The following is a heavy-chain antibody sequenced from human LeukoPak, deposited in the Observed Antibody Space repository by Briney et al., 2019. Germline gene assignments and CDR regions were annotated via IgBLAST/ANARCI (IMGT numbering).Heavy chain of an antibody. Sequence: PSETLSLTCTVSGGSISSYYWSWIRQPAGKGLEWIGRIYTSGSTNYNPSLKSRVTMSVDTSKKQFSLKLSSVTAADTAVYYCARAGYYYATREYYFDYWGRGTLVTVSS. CDR2: IYTSGST. CDR3: ARAGYYYATREYYFDY. CDR1: GGSISSYY. D-gene: IGHD3-10*01. J-gene: IGHJ4*02. V-gene: IGHV4-4*07.